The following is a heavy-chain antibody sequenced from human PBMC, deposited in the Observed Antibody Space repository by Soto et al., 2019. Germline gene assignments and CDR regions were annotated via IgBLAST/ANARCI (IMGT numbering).Heavy chain of an antibody. D-gene: IGHD2-15*01. CDR2: INAGNGNT. CDR1: GYTFISYA. V-gene: IGHV1-3*01. Sequence: QVQVVQSGAAVKKPGASVKVSCKASGYTFISYAIHWVRQAPGQRLEWMGWINAGNGNTKYSQKFQGRVTITRDTSASTAYMELTSLRSEDTAVYYCARELQGLYYFDYWGQGTLVTVSS. CDR3: ARELQGLYYFDY. J-gene: IGHJ4*02.